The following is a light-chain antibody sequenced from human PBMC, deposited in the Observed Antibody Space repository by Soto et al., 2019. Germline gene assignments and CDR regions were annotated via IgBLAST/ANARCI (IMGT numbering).Light chain of an antibody. J-gene: IGKJ1*01. CDR3: QQYGSSPSWT. V-gene: IGKV3-20*01. CDR2: GAS. CDR1: QGIGDT. Sequence: EVVMRQSPATLSVSPGEGATLSCRASQGIGDTLAWYQHKPGQAPRLLIYGASSRATGIPDRFSGSGSGTDFTLTISRLEPEDFAVYYCQQYGSSPSWTFGQGTKVDNK.